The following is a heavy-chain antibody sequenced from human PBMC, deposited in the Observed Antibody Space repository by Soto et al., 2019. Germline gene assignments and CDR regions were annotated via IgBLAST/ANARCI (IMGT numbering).Heavy chain of an antibody. D-gene: IGHD2-15*01. J-gene: IGHJ5*02. CDR1: GYTFTRYG. Sequence: QVQLVQSGAEVKKPGASVKVSCKASGYTFTRYGISWVRQAPGQGLEWMGWISAYNGNTNYAQKLQGRVTMTTDTSTSTAYMELRSLRSDDTAVYYCARDRYCSGGSCYGVWFDPWGQGTLVTVSS. CDR3: ARDRYCSGGSCYGVWFDP. V-gene: IGHV1-18*01. CDR2: ISAYNGNT.